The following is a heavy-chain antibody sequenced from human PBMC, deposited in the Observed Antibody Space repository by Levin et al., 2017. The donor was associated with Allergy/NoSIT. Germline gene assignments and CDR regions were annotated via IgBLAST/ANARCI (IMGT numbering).Heavy chain of an antibody. Sequence: ASVKVSCKASGYTFTSSDITWVRQATGQGLDYMGWMNPNSGTTGYAEKFQGRVNMTRSTPISTAYMEMSSLRSEDTAIYYCARGKYFLYSWGQGTLVTVSS. CDR2: MNPNSGTT. CDR1: GYTFTSSD. D-gene: IGHD3-9*01. CDR3: ARGKYFLYS. V-gene: IGHV1-8*01. J-gene: IGHJ5*02.